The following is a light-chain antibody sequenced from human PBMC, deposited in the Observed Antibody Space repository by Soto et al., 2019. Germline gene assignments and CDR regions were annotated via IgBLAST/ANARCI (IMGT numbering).Light chain of an antibody. Sequence: EIVMKQSPATLSVTPGERATLSCRASQSVSSYLAWYQQKPGQAPRLLIYDASNRATGIPARFSGSGSGTDFTLTISSLEPEDFAVYYCQQRSNCLTFGQGTRLEIK. CDR3: QQRSNCLT. J-gene: IGKJ5*01. V-gene: IGKV3-11*01. CDR1: QSVSSY. CDR2: DAS.